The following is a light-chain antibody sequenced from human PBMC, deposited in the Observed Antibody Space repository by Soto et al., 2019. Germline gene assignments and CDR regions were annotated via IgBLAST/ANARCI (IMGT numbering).Light chain of an antibody. CDR3: CSYAGRSTLV. V-gene: IGLV2-23*01. CDR1: SSDVGRYNL. Sequence: QSALTQSASVSGSPGQSITISCTGTSSDVGRYNLVSWYQQHSGKAPKLMTYAGNKRPSGVSNRFSASKSGNTASLTISGLQAEDEANYYCCSYAGRSTLVFGGGTKLTVL. J-gene: IGLJ3*02. CDR2: AGN.